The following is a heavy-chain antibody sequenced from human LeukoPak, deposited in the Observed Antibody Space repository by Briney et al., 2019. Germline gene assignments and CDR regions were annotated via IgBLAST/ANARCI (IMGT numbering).Heavy chain of an antibody. J-gene: IGHJ3*02. V-gene: IGHV3-21*01. Sequence: PGGSLRLSCAASGFALSSYTTNWVRQAPGKGLEWVSSISNSGFYIYYADSVKGRFVVSRDNANNPLYLQMNSLRDEDTAVYYCVTDGAPDIWGQGTMVTVSS. CDR1: GFALSSYT. D-gene: IGHD3-16*01. CDR2: ISNSGFYI. CDR3: VTDGAPDI.